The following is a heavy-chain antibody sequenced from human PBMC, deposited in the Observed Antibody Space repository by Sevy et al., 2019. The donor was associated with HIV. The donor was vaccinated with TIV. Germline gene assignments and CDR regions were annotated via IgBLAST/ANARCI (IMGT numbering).Heavy chain of an antibody. CDR3: AKDRVSGSYYAGDFDY. D-gene: IGHD1-26*01. CDR2: ISGSGGST. V-gene: IGHV3-23*01. J-gene: IGHJ4*02. Sequence: GGSLRLSCAASGFTFRSYSMNWVRQAPGKGLDWVLLISGSGGSTYYADSVKGRFTISRDNSKNTLYLQMNSLRAEDTAVYYCAKDRVSGSYYAGDFDYWGQGTLVTVSS. CDR1: GFTFRSYS.